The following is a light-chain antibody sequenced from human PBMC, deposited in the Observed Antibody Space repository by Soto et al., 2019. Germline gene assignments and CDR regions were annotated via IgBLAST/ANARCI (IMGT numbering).Light chain of an antibody. CDR3: QQYHTDWT. Sequence: ILLTQSPSSLSASVGDRVTITCRASQGIDTSLAWYQQKPGKAPKLLIYAPSNFQSGVPSRFSGRGSGTEFTLTISSLQADDYATFYCQQYHTDWTFGQGTKVDIK. J-gene: IGKJ1*01. CDR1: QGIDTS. V-gene: IGKV1-9*01. CDR2: APS.